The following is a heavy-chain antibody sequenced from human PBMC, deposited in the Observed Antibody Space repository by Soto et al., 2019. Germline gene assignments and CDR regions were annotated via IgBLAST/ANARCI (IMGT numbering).Heavy chain of an antibody. V-gene: IGHV3-7*01. CDR1: GFTFSSYW. Sequence: GGSLRLSCAASGFTFSSYWMSWVRQAPGKGLEWVDNIKQDGSEKYYVDTVKGRFTISRDNAKNSLYLKMNILRSEDTAVYYCAAAGKFYDILTGPYDYWGQGT. CDR3: AAAGKFYDILTGPYDY. D-gene: IGHD3-9*01. CDR2: IKQDGSEK. J-gene: IGHJ4*02.